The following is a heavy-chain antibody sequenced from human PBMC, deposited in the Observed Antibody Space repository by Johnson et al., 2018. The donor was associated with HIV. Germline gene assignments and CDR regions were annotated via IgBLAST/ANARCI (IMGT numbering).Heavy chain of an antibody. Sequence: EVQLVESGGGVVQPGRSLRLSCAASGFTFSSYGVHWVRQVPGKGLEWMANINQDGSEKYYVGSLEGRFTISRDNAKNSLYLQMNSLRPDDTAVYYCAISWGRRLQWDDAFDIWGRDNCHRLF. CDR3: AISWGRRLQWDDAFDI. V-gene: IGHV3-7*05. D-gene: IGHD5-24*01. CDR2: INQDGSEK. CDR1: GFTFSSYG. J-gene: IGHJ3*02.